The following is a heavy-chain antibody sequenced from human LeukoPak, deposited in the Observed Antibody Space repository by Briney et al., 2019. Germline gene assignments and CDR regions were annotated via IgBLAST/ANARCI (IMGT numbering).Heavy chain of an antibody. V-gene: IGHV3-23*01. CDR1: GFTFSSYA. CDR3: VKKSSGWHDNEIDY. Sequence: GGSLRLSCAASGFTFSSYAMSWVRQAPGKGLEWVSGISGSGGSTYYADSVKGRFTISRDNSKNTLSLQMKNLRADDTAVYYCVKKSSGWHDNEIDYWGQGTLVTVSS. J-gene: IGHJ4*02. CDR2: ISGSGGST. D-gene: IGHD6-19*01.